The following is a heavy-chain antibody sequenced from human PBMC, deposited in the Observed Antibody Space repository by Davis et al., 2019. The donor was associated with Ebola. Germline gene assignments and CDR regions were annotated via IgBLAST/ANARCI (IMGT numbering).Heavy chain of an antibody. Sequence: PSETLSLTCTVSGGSISSYYWSWIRQPPGKGLEWIGSIYHSGSTYYNPSLKSRVTISVDTSKNQFSLKLSSVTAADTAVYYCAGAMVRGFLIDYWGQGTLVTVSS. CDR1: GGSISSYY. CDR3: AGAMVRGFLIDY. CDR2: IYHSGST. V-gene: IGHV4-59*04. J-gene: IGHJ4*02. D-gene: IGHD3-10*01.